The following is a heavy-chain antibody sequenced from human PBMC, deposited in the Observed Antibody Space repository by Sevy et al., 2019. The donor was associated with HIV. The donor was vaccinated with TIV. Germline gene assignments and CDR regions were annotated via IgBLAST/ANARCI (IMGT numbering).Heavy chain of an antibody. Sequence: GGSLRLSCTASGFTFSSYAMSWVRQAPGKGLEWVSAISGSGGSTYYADSVKGRFTISRDNSKNMLYLQMNSLRAEDTAVYYCAKAPPSSFVVVSAASFDYWGQGTLVTVSS. CDR2: ISGSGGST. D-gene: IGHD2-2*01. CDR3: AKAPPSSFVVVSAASFDY. V-gene: IGHV3-23*01. CDR1: GFTFSSYA. J-gene: IGHJ4*02.